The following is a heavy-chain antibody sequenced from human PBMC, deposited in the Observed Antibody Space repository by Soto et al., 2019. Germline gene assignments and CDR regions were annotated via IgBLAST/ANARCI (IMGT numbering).Heavy chain of an antibody. CDR1: GYTFTGYY. CDR3: ARDRCSERYYYYGIDV. D-gene: IGHD3-10*02. Sequence: GASVKVSCKASGYTFTGYYMHWVRQAPGQGLEWMGWINPNSGGTNYAQKFQGWVTMTRDTSISTAYMELSRLRSDDTAVYYCARDRCSERYYYYGIDVRGQGATVPVS. CDR2: INPNSGGT. J-gene: IGHJ6*02. V-gene: IGHV1-2*04.